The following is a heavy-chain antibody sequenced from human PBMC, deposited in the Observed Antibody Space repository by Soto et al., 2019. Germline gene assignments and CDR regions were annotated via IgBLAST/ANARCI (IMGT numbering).Heavy chain of an antibody. D-gene: IGHD4-17*01. Sequence: PGGSLRLSCAASGFTFSSYSMNWVRQAPGKGLEWVSSISSSSSYIYYADSVKGRFTISRDNAKNSLYLQMNSLRAEDTAVYYCARDGATTVTTDVAFDIWGQGTMVTVS. CDR3: ARDGATTVTTDVAFDI. V-gene: IGHV3-21*01. CDR1: GFTFSSYS. J-gene: IGHJ3*02. CDR2: ISSSSSYI.